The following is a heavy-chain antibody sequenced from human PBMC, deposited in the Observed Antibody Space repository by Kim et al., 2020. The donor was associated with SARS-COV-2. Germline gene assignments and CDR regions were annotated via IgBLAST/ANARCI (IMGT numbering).Heavy chain of an antibody. V-gene: IGHV4-39*07. J-gene: IGHJ4*02. D-gene: IGHD4-17*01. CDR1: GGSISNSNYY. CDR3: ARAPPPDYGGNSGFDY. Sequence: SETLSLTCTVSGGSISNSNYYWGWIRQPPGKGLEWIGTIYYGGSTYYSPSLKSRVTISVDTSKNQFSLKLSSVTAADTAVYYCARAPPPDYGGNSGFDYWGQGTLVTVSS. CDR2: IYYGGST.